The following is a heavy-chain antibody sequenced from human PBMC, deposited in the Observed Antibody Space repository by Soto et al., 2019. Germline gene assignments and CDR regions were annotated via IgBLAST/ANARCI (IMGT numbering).Heavy chain of an antibody. V-gene: IGHV4-34*01. CDR3: ASRGRIAAADY. J-gene: IGHJ4*02. Sequence: QVQLQQWGAGLLKPSETLSLTCAVYGGSFSGYYWSWIRQPPGKGLEWIGEINHSGSTNYNPSLKSRVTKSVDTSKNQFSLKLSSVTAADTAVYYCASRGRIAAADYWGQGTLVTVSS. CDR1: GGSFSGYY. D-gene: IGHD6-6*01. CDR2: INHSGST.